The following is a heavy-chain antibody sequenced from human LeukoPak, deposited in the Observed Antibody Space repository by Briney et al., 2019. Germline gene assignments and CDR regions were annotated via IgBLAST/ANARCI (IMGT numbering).Heavy chain of an antibody. CDR3: ARDSTMVRGVIYYFDY. Sequence: GGSLRLSCAASGFTFSSYSMNWVRQAPGKGLEWVSYISSSSTIYYADSVKGRFTISRDNAKNSLYLQMNSLRAEDTAVYYCARDSTMVRGVIYYFDYWGQGTLVTVSS. J-gene: IGHJ4*02. D-gene: IGHD3-10*01. V-gene: IGHV3-48*01. CDR2: ISSSSTI. CDR1: GFTFSSYS.